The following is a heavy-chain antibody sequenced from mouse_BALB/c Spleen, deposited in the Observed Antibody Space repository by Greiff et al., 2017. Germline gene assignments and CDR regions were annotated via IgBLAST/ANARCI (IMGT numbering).Heavy chain of an antibody. D-gene: IGHD2-2*01. Sequence: QVQLQQSGAELAKPGASVKMSCKASGYTFTSYWMHWVKQRPGQGLEWIGYINPSTGYTEYNQKFKDKATLTADKSSSTAYMQLSSLTSEDSAVYYCARSYGYDGGVWYFDVWGAGTTVTVSS. CDR1: GYTFTSYW. CDR3: ARSYGYDGGVWYFDV. J-gene: IGHJ1*01. V-gene: IGHV1-7*01. CDR2: INPSTGYT.